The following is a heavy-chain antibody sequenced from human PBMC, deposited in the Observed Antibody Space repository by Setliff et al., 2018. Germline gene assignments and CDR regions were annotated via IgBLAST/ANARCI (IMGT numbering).Heavy chain of an antibody. Sequence: ASVKVSCKASGYTFTSYDINWVRQATGQGLEWMGWMNPNSGNTGYAQKFQGRVTMTRNTSISTAYMELSSLRSEDTAVYYCARGPAYYNFWSGYYPYYYYYGMDVWGQGTTVTVSS. J-gene: IGHJ6*02. D-gene: IGHD3-3*01. CDR2: MNPNSGNT. CDR1: GYTFTSYD. V-gene: IGHV1-8*02. CDR3: ARGPAYYNFWSGYYPYYYYYGMDV.